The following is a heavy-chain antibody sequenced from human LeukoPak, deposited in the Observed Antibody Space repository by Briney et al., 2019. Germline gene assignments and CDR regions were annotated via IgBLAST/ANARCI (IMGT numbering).Heavy chain of an antibody. V-gene: IGHV4-34*01. Sequence: PSETLSLTCAVYGGSFSGYSWSGIRHPPGKGLGWIGEITHSGRAHSTPPLKSRVTISGDTSKNQFSLKLSSVTAADTAVYYCARNPPRGIVVVADAFDIWGQGTMVTVSS. CDR1: GGSFSGYS. CDR2: ITHSGRA. CDR3: ARNPPRGIVVVADAFDI. D-gene: IGHD3-22*01. J-gene: IGHJ3*02.